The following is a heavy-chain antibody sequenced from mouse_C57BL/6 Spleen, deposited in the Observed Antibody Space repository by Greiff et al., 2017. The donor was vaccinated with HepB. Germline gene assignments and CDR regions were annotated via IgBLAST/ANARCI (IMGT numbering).Heavy chain of an antibody. D-gene: IGHD2-4*01. CDR2: IYPRSGNT. J-gene: IGHJ4*01. CDR1: GYTFTSYG. CDR3: AREGDYPYYYAMDY. Sequence: VQLQESGAELARPGASVKLSCKASGYTFTSYGISWVKQRTGQGLEWIGEIYPRSGNTYYNEKFKGKATLTADKSSSTAYMELRSLTSEDSAVYFCAREGDYPYYYAMDYWGQGTSVTVSS. V-gene: IGHV1-81*01.